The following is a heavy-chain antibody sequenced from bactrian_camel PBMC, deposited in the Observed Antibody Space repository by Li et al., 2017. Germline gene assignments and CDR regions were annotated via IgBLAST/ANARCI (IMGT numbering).Heavy chain of an antibody. CDR3: AADHNRGCMGWPTVEYDI. D-gene: IGHD3*01. CDR1: GFTFDDSD. J-gene: IGHJ4*01. Sequence: HVQLVESGGGSVQAGGSLRLSCTASGFTFDDSDMGWYRQAPGKQREEVAVAYINTRSAKYGDSVKGRFTITQDNGKNTVYLQMNNLKPEDTAMYYCAADHNRGCMGWPTVEYDITGQGTQVTVS. V-gene: IGHV3S63*01. CDR2: AYINTRSA.